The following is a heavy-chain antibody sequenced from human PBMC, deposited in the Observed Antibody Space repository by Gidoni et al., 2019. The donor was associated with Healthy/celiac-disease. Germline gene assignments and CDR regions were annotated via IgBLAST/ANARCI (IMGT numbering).Heavy chain of an antibody. CDR1: GFPFSSYW. CDR3: ARGSGYQLGIDDAFDI. Sequence: EVQLVESAGGLVPPGASLSLSCAASGFPFSSYWMSWVRQAPGKGMACVANIKKDGSEKYYVDSVKGRVNISRDNAKNSLYLQMNSVRAEDTAVNYCARGSGYQLGIDDAFDIWGQGTMVTVSS. V-gene: IGHV3-7*01. D-gene: IGHD3-22*01. CDR2: IKKDGSEK. J-gene: IGHJ3*02.